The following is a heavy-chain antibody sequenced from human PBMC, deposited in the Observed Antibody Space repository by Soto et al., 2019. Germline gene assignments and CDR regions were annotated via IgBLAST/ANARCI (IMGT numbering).Heavy chain of an antibody. D-gene: IGHD6-19*01. V-gene: IGHV3-23*01. CDR2: ISGSGTTA. J-gene: IGHJ3*02. Sequence: PGGSLSLSCAASGFVFSSYAMSWVRQAPGKGLEWVSAISGSGTTAYYADSVKGRFIFSRDNPKNTMYLQMNSLRAEDTAVYFCAKTTDGWFSAFEIWGQGTVVTVSS. CDR3: AKTTDGWFSAFEI. CDR1: GFVFSSYA.